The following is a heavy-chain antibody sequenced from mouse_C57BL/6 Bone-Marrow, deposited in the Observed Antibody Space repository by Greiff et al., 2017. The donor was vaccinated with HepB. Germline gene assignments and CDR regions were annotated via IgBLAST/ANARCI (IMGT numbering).Heavy chain of an antibody. V-gene: IGHV5-12*01. Sequence: EVKVVESGGGLVQPGGSLKLSCAASGFTFSDYYMYWVRQTPEKRLEWVAYISNGGGSTYYPDTVKGRFTISRDNAKNTLYLQMSRLKSEDTAMYYCARPCYYSPFAYWGQGTLVTVSA. CDR3: ARPCYYSPFAY. J-gene: IGHJ3*01. CDR2: ISNGGGST. D-gene: IGHD2-12*01. CDR1: GFTFSDYY.